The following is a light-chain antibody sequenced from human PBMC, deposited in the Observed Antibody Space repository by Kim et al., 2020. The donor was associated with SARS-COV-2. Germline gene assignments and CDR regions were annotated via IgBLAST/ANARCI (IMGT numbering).Light chain of an antibody. CDR1: KLGDKY. V-gene: IGLV3-1*01. J-gene: IGLJ2*01. CDR3: QALDSSTYVV. CDR2: KDS. Sequence: SYELTQPPSVSVSPGQTASITCSGDKLGDKYACWYQQKPGQSPVLVIYKDSKRPSGIPERFSGSNSGNTATLTISGTQALAEADYYCQALDSSTYVVFGG.